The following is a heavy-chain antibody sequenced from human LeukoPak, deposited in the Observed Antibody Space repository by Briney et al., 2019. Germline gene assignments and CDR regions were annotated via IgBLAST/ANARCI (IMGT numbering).Heavy chain of an antibody. CDR2: ISAYNGNT. D-gene: IGHD3-3*01. CDR3: ARDRERFLEWSASDY. J-gene: IGHJ4*02. CDR1: GYTFTSYG. Sequence: ASVKVSCKASGYTFTSYGISWVRQAPGQGLEWMGWISAYNGNTNYAQKLQGRVTMTTDTSTSTAYIELRSLRSDDTAVYYCARDRERFLEWSASDYWGQGTLVTVSS. V-gene: IGHV1-18*01.